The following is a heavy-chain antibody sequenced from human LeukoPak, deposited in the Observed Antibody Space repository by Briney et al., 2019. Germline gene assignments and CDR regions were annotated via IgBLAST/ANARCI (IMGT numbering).Heavy chain of an antibody. V-gene: IGHV3-66*01. J-gene: IGHJ4*02. CDR2: TYNGGST. CDR1: GFTVSSNY. Sequence: SGGSLRLSCAASGFTVSSNYMSWVRQAPGKGLEWVSVTYNGGSTKYADSVKGRFTISRDNSENTLYLQMNSLRDEDTAVYFCARASQWLAFDYWGQGTLVTVSS. D-gene: IGHD6-19*01. CDR3: ARASQWLAFDY.